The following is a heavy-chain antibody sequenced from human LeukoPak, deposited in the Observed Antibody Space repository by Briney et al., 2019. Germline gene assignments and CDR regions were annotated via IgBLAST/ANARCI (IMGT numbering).Heavy chain of an antibody. J-gene: IGHJ3*01. CDR2: INHSGST. V-gene: IGHV4-34*01. D-gene: IGHD3-22*01. CDR3: ARAPYLSSGS. CDR1: GGSFRDYY. Sequence: SETLSLTCAAYGGSFRDYYWSWIRQPPGKGLEWIGEINHSGSTNYNPSLKSRVTISLDTSENQFSLKLRSVTAADTAVYYCARAPYLSSGSWGQGTMVTVSS.